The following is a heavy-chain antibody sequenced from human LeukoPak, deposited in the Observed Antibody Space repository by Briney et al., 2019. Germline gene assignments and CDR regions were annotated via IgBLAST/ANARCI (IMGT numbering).Heavy chain of an antibody. Sequence: PGGSLRLSCAASGFTVSSSYMYWVRQAPGKGPEWVSFFYRGEITYYAESVRGRFTISRDISKNTLYLLMNSLIPEDTAVYYCAREVVSIPSYFESWGQGTRVTVSS. J-gene: IGHJ4*02. CDR3: AREVVSIPSYFES. V-gene: IGHV3-53*01. CDR2: FYRGEIT. D-gene: IGHD2-15*01. CDR1: GFTVSSSY.